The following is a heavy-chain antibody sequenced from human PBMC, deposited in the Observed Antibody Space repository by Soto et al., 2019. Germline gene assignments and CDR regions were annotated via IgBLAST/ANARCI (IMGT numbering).Heavy chain of an antibody. V-gene: IGHV3-23*01. Sequence: PGGSLRLACETSGFTFGNYCMGWVRQAPGKVLYWVSCIISSSRRTYYADSVRGRFTISRDTSKHTLYLQMDTLRADDTTVYCCAKVAKCGVVIEYFDSWGQGSLVTVSS. J-gene: IGHJ4*02. CDR2: IISSSRRT. CDR1: GFTFGNYC. CDR3: AKVAKCGVVIEYFDS. D-gene: IGHD3-3*01.